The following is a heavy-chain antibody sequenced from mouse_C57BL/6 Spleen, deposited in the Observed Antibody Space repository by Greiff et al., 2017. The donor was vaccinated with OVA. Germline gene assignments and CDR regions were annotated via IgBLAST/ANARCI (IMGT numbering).Heavy chain of an antibody. CDR1: GYTFTSYW. V-gene: IGHV1-7*01. D-gene: IGHD2-4*01. CDR3: ARYYYDYDGFAY. J-gene: IGHJ3*01. Sequence: QVQLQQSGAELAKPGASVKLSCKASGYTFTSYWMHWVKQRPGQGLEWIGYINPSSGYTKYNQKFKDKATLTADKSSSTAYMQLSSLTYEDSAVYCCARYYYDYDGFAYWGQGTLVTASA. CDR2: INPSSGYT.